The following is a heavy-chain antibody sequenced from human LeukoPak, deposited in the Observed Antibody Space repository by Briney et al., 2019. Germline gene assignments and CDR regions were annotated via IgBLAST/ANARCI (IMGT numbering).Heavy chain of an antibody. CDR1: GGSISSSSYY. CDR3: ASQIVVPAALMGAFDI. CDR2: IYYSGST. J-gene: IGHJ3*02. Sequence: PSETLSLTCTVSGGSISSSSYYWGWIRQPPGKGLEWIGSIYYSGSTYYNPSLKSRVTISVDTSKNQFSLKLSPVTAADTAVYYCASQIVVPAALMGAFDIWGQGTMVTVSS. D-gene: IGHD2-2*01. V-gene: IGHV4-39*01.